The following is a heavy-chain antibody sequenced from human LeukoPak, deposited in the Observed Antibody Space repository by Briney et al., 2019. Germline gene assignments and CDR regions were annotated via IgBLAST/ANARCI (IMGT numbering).Heavy chain of an antibody. CDR3: ARGSDYYGSGSYGPYYFDY. V-gene: IGHV1-18*04. CDR1: GYTFTGYY. J-gene: IGHJ4*02. D-gene: IGHD3-10*01. CDR2: ISAYNGNT. Sequence: ASVKVSCKASGYTFTGYYMHSVRQAPGQGLEWMGWISAYNGNTNYAQKLQGRVTMTTDSSTSTAYMELRSLRSDDTAVYYFARGSDYYGSGSYGPYYFDYWGQGTLVTVSS.